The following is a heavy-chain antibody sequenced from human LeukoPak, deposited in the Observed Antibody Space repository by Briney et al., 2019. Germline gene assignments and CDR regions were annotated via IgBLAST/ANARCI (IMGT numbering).Heavy chain of an antibody. V-gene: IGHV3-23*01. Sequence: PGGSLRLSCAASGFTFSNYAMNWVRQAPGKGLEWVSVISGSGGSTYYADSVKGRFTISRDNSKNTLYLQMNSLRAEDTAVYYCAEMGQQLAYFDYWGQGTLVTVSS. D-gene: IGHD6-13*01. J-gene: IGHJ4*02. CDR3: AEMGQQLAYFDY. CDR2: ISGSGGST. CDR1: GFTFSNYA.